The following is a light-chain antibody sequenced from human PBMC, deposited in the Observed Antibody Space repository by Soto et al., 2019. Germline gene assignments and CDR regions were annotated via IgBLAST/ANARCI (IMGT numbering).Light chain of an antibody. Sequence: NFMLTQPHSVSESPGKTVTISCTRGSGSIASNYVQWYQQRPGSAPTPVIYEDNERPSGVPDRFSGSIDSSSNSASLTISGLKTDDEADYYCQSYHSGNVVFGGGTKLTVL. CDR1: SGSIASNY. V-gene: IGLV6-57*04. CDR2: EDN. J-gene: IGLJ2*01. CDR3: QSYHSGNVV.